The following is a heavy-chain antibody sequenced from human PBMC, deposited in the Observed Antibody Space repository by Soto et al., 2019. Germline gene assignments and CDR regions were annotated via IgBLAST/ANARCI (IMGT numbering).Heavy chain of an antibody. D-gene: IGHD2-21*02. CDR3: AKAEGDLQDALAI. Sequence: GGSLRLSCAASGFTLSSYTMTLVRQAPGKGLEWVSGISVGATRTYYADSVKGRFSISRDDSKNTLSLQMNSLRGDDTAVYYCAKAEGDLQDALAIWSQGTTVPV. V-gene: IGHV3-23*01. CDR2: ISVGATRT. CDR1: GFTLSSYT. J-gene: IGHJ3*02.